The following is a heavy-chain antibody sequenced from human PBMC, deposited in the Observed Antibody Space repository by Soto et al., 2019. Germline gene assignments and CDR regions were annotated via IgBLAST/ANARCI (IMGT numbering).Heavy chain of an antibody. J-gene: IGHJ4*02. CDR3: AKDAVGSGLPSGGYYFDY. V-gene: IGHV3-30*02. D-gene: IGHD6-19*01. Sequence: PGGSLRLSCAPSGFTFSSYGMHWVRQAPGKGLEWVAVIWDDGSNKYYADSVKGRLTTPRDNSKNPLYLQMTSLRAEDTAVYYCAKDAVGSGLPSGGYYFDYWGQGTLVTVSS. CDR1: GFTFSSYG. CDR2: IWDDGSNK.